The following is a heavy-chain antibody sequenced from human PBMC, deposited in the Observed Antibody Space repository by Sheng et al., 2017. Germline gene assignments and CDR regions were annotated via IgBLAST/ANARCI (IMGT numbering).Heavy chain of an antibody. Sequence: QVQLVQSGAEVKKPGSSVKVSCKASGGTFSSYAISWVRQAPGQGLEWMGWMNPNSGNTGYAQKFQGRVTMTRNTSISTAYMELSSLRSEDTAVYYCARGRGRRYWFDPWGQGTLVTVSS. CDR1: GGTFSSYA. CDR2: MNPNSGNT. CDR3: ARGRGRRYWFDP. V-gene: IGHV1-8*02. J-gene: IGHJ5*02.